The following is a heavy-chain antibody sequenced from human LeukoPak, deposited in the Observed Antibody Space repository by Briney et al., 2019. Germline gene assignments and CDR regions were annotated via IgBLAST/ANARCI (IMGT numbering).Heavy chain of an antibody. CDR3: ARDREYSSGWTPFDY. D-gene: IGHD6-19*01. CDR2: IYYSGST. CDR1: GGSISSGGYY. J-gene: IGHJ4*02. Sequence: SETLSLTCTVSGGSISSGGYYWSWIRRHPGKGLEWIGYIYYSGSTYYNPSLKSRVTISVDTSKNQFSLKLSSVTAADTAVYYCARDREYSSGWTPFDYWGQGTLVTVSS. V-gene: IGHV4-31*03.